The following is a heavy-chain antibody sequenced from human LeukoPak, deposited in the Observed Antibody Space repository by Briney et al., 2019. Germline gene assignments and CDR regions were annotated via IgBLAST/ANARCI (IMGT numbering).Heavy chain of an antibody. D-gene: IGHD7-27*01. CDR1: GFTVSSNY. CDR3: ARDLAWGAFDY. J-gene: IGHJ4*02. CDR2: IYSGGST. V-gene: IGHV3-53*01. Sequence: GGSLRLSCAAPGFTVSSNYMSWVRQAPGKGLEWVSVIYSGGSTYYADSVKGRFTISRDNSKNTLYLQMNSLRVEDTAVYYCARDLAWGAFDYWGQGTLITVSS.